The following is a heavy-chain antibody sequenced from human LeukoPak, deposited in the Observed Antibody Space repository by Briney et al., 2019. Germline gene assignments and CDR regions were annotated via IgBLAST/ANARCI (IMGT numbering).Heavy chain of an antibody. CDR3: ASDRGITTARGVPSWFDP. CDR1: GDSISNGNYY. Sequence: NPSQTLSLTCTVSGDSISNGNYYWTWLRQPAGKGLEWIGRLYSTGSPNYIPSLKSRVTISIDASKNQFSLKPSSVTVADTAVYYCASDRGITTARGVPSWFDPWGQGTLVTVSS. D-gene: IGHD3-10*01. V-gene: IGHV4-61*02. J-gene: IGHJ5*02. CDR2: LYSTGSP.